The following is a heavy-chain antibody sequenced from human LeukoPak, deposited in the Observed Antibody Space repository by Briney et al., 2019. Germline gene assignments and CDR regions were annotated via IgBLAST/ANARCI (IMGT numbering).Heavy chain of an antibody. V-gene: IGHV1-2*02. CDR2: INANSGGT. CDR1: GYTFTGYY. D-gene: IGHD4-11*01. CDR3: ARDAIVRDYSTSDY. Sequence: ASVKVSCKASGYTFTGYYIHLVRQAPGEGREWMGWINANSGGTNYAQKFQGRVTMTRHTSISTAYMELSRLTSDDPAVYYCARDAIVRDYSTSDYWGQGTLVTVSS. J-gene: IGHJ4*02.